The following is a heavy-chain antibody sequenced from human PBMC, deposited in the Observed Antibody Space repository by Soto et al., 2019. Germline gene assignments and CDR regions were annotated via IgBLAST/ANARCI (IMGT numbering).Heavy chain of an antibody. Sequence: ETLSLTCTVSGGSISSYYWSWIRQPPGKGLEWLANIKEDGSEKYYVDSVRGRFAISADNAENSVILQMNSLRDEDSAVYFCVRDRDLYRDMFHADLWGQGTLVTVSS. V-gene: IGHV3-7*01. CDR2: IKEDGSEK. J-gene: IGHJ4*01. D-gene: IGHD3-10*02. CDR3: VRDRDLYRDMFHADL. CDR1: GGSISSYY.